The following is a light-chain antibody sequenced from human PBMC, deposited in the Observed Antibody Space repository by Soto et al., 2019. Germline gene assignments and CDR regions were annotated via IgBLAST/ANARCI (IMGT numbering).Light chain of an antibody. V-gene: IGKV3-20*01. CDR3: QQYGNSPYT. CDR1: QTISSSY. Sequence: EIVLTQSPGTLSLSPGERATLSCRASQTISSSYLAWYQQKPGQAPRLLIYGASFRATGIPDRFSGSGSGTDFTLTISRLEPADFAVYYCQQYGNSPYTFGQGTKLEIK. J-gene: IGKJ2*01. CDR2: GAS.